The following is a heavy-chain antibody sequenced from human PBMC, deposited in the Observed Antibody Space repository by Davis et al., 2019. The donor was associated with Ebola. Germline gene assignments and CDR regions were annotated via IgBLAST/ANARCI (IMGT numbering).Heavy chain of an antibody. CDR3: ARVPGIAAAGLDY. Sequence: PGGSLRLSCAASGFTFSSYEMNWVRQAPGKGLEWVSYISSSGSTIYYADSVKGRFTISRDNAKNSLYLQMNSLRAEDTAVYYCARVPGIAAAGLDYWGQGTLVTVSS. CDR1: GFTFSSYE. J-gene: IGHJ4*02. CDR2: ISSSGSTI. D-gene: IGHD6-13*01. V-gene: IGHV3-48*03.